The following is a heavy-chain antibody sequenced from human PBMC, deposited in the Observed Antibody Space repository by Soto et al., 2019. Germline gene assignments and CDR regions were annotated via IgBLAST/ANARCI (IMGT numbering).Heavy chain of an antibody. D-gene: IGHD2-15*01. J-gene: IGHJ4*02. CDR3: AREGELGNNCSGGSCYSGFFYFDY. CDR2: INPNSGGT. V-gene: IGHV1-2*04. Sequence: ASVKVSCKASGYTFTGYYMHWVRQAPGQGLEWMGWINPNSGGTNYAQKFQGWVTMTRDTSISTAYMELGRLRSDDTAVYYCAREGELGNNCSGGSCYSGFFYFDYWGQGTLVTVSS. CDR1: GYTFTGYY.